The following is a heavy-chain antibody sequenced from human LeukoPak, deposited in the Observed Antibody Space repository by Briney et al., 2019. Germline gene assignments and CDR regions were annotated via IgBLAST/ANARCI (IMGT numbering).Heavy chain of an antibody. D-gene: IGHD3-22*01. Sequence: ASVKLSCKASGYTFTNYDINWVRRATGQGLEWMGWMNPDSGKTAYAQNFQGRVTMTRNTSISTAYMELRSLRSEDTAVYYCARETYNYDSSGYYYYYYGMDVWGQGTTVTVSS. CDR1: GYTFTNYD. CDR3: ARETYNYDSSGYYYYYYGMDV. J-gene: IGHJ6*02. CDR2: MNPDSGKT. V-gene: IGHV1-8*01.